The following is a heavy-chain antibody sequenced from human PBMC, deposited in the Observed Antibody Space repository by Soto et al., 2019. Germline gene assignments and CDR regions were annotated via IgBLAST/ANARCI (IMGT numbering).Heavy chain of an antibody. D-gene: IGHD1-20*01. J-gene: IGHJ5*02. Sequence: ASVKVSCKASGYTFTGYYMHWVRQAPGQGLEWMGWINPNSGGTNYAQKFQGRVTMTRDTSISTAYMELSRLRSDDTAVYYCARDEKSITGPYPWNWFDPWGQGTLVTVSS. CDR1: GYTFTGYY. V-gene: IGHV1-2*02. CDR2: INPNSGGT. CDR3: ARDEKSITGPYPWNWFDP.